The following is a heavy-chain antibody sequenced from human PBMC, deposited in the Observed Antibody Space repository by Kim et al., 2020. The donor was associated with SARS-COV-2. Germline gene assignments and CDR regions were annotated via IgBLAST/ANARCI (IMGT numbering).Heavy chain of an antibody. CDR2: ISPTANAI. CDR3: ARNSRDGYSYDY. J-gene: IGHJ4*02. Sequence: GGSLRLSCAASGSTFSSYAMTWVRQPPGKGLEWVSAISPTANAIYYADSVKGRFTISRDNSKNTLSLQMNSLRAEDTAVYYCARNSRDGYSYDYWGQGTMVTVSS. V-gene: IGHV3-23*01. CDR1: GSTFSSYA. D-gene: IGHD3-3*01.